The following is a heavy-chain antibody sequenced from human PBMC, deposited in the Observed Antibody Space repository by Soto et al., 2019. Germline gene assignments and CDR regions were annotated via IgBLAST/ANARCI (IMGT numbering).Heavy chain of an antibody. CDR2: VIPVFDST. V-gene: IGHV1-69*06. CDR1: GGTLSSYA. Sequence: QVQVVQSGPEVKNPGSSVKVSYKASGGTLSSYAINWVRQAPGQGLEWVGGVIPVFDSTKYAQKFQGRVTITADNSRGTVYLELTGLRFDDTAVYYCARGTLRRDGYTGDRDADYIYTMDVWGQGTTVTVS. J-gene: IGHJ6*02. D-gene: IGHD4-17*01. CDR3: ARGTLRRDGYTGDRDADYIYTMDV.